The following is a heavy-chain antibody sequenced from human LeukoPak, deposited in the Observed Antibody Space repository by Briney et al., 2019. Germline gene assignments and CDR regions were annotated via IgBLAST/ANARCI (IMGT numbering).Heavy chain of an antibody. CDR3: ARGRPQNYDFWSGYSY. CDR2: IYYSGST. V-gene: IGHV4-59*01. J-gene: IGHJ4*02. CDR1: GGSISSYY. Sequence: SETLSLTCTVSGGSISSYYWSWIRQPPGKGLEWIGYIYYSGSTNYNPSLKSRVTISVDTSKNQFSLKLSSVTAADTAVYYCARGRPQNYDFWSGYSYWGQGTLVTVSS. D-gene: IGHD3-3*01.